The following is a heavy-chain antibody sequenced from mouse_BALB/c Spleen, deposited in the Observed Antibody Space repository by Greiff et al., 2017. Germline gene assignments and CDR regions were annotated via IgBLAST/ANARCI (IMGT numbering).Heavy chain of an antibody. CDR2: IRLKSNNYAT. Sequence: EVKVVESGGGLVQPGGSMKLSCVASGFTFSNYWMNWVRQSPEKGLEWVAEIRLKSNNYATHYAESVKGRFTISRDDSKISVYLQMNNLRAEDTGIYYCTPAYYGSRFDYWGQGTTLTVSS. V-gene: IGHV6-6*02. D-gene: IGHD1-1*01. J-gene: IGHJ2*01. CDR1: GFTFSNYW. CDR3: TPAYYGSRFDY.